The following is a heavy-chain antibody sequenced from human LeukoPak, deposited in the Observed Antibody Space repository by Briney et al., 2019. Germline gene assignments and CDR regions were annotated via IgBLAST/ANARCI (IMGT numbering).Heavy chain of an antibody. CDR2: INWNGGST. Sequence: GGSLRLSCAASGFTFDDYGMSWVRQAPGKGLEWVSGINWNGGSTGYADSVKSRFTISRDNAKNSLYLQMNSLRAEDTALYYCARAHGYCSGGSCSRHYFDHWGQGTLVTVSS. D-gene: IGHD2-15*01. CDR3: ARAHGYCSGGSCSRHYFDH. V-gene: IGHV3-20*04. CDR1: GFTFDDYG. J-gene: IGHJ4*02.